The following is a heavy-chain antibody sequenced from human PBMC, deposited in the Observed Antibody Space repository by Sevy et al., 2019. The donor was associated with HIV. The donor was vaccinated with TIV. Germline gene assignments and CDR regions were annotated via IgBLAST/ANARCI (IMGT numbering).Heavy chain of an antibody. V-gene: IGHV3-33*01. CDR3: ARERGYYDSSGYSVGYFDY. J-gene: IGHJ4*02. D-gene: IGHD3-22*01. CDR1: GFTFSSYG. CDR2: IWYDGSNK. Sequence: GGSLRLSCAASGFTFSSYGMHWVRQAPGKGLEWVAVIWYDGSNKYYADSVKGRFTISRDNSKNTLYLQMNSLRAEDTAVYHCARERGYYDSSGYSVGYFDYWGQGTLVTVSS.